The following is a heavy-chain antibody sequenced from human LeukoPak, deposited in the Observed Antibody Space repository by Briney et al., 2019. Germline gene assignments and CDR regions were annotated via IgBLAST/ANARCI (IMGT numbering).Heavy chain of an antibody. CDR3: ARRYQWLVYYFDY. J-gene: IGHJ4*02. V-gene: IGHV4-34*01. CDR2: INHSGST. CDR1: GGPFSGYY. Sequence: ASETLSLTCAVYGGPFSGYYWSWIRQPPGKGLEWIGEINHSGSTNYNPSLKSRVTISVDTSKNQFSLKLSSVTAADTAVYYCARRYQWLVYYFDYWGQGTLVTVSS. D-gene: IGHD6-19*01.